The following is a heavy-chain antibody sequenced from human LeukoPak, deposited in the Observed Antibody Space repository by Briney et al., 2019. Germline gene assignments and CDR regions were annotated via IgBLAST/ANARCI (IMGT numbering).Heavy chain of an antibody. CDR2: ISYDGSNK. CDR3: AKAYGYCTTTSCSHEEFDY. J-gene: IGHJ4*02. CDR1: GFTFSNYG. D-gene: IGHD2-2*01. V-gene: IGHV3-30*18. Sequence: GRSLRLSCAASGFTFSNYGMHWVRQAPGKGLEWVAVISYDGSNKYYADSVKGRFAISRDNSKNTLYLQMNSLRAEDTAVYYCAKAYGYCTTTSCSHEEFDYWGQGTLVTVSS.